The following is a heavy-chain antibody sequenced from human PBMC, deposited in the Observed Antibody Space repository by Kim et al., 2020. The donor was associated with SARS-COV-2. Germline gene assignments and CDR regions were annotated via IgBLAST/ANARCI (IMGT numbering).Heavy chain of an antibody. Sequence: PSLKSRVSISVDTSKTQFSLKLSSVTAADTAVYYCARDRRVDYSGMDVWGQGTTVTVSS. V-gene: IGHV4-59*01. D-gene: IGHD2-15*01. CDR3: ARDRRVDYSGMDV. J-gene: IGHJ6*02.